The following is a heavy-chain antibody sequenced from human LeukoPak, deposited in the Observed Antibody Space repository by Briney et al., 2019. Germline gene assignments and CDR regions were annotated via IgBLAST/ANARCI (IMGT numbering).Heavy chain of an antibody. J-gene: IGHJ4*02. Sequence: SETLSLTCTVSGDSVTNDFFWGWVRQPPGKELEWIGSFCLGRDTYYRPSLKSRVTISVDTSKNQFSLNLNSVTAADTAVYYCARWASVSRQPGGFFDHWGQGTLVTVSS. D-gene: IGHD3-16*01. CDR2: FCLGRDT. CDR3: ARWASVSRQPGGFFDH. V-gene: IGHV4-38-2*02. CDR1: GDSVTNDFF.